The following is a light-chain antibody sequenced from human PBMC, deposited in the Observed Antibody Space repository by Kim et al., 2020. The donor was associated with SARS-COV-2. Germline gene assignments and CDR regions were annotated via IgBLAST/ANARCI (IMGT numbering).Light chain of an antibody. CDR1: RSVLHSGNNN. CDR2: WAS. CDR3: QQYYTIPWT. V-gene: IGKV4-1*01. J-gene: IGKJ1*01. Sequence: DIVMTQSPDSLAVSLGERATITCKSSRSVLHSGNNNLAWYQQKPGQPPKLLIYWASTRESGVPDRISGSGSGTDFTLTISSLQAEGVALYYCQQYYTIPWTFGQGTKVDIK.